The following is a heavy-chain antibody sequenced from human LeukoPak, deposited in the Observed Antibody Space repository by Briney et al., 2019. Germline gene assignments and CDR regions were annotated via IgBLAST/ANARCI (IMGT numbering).Heavy chain of an antibody. CDR3: ARVVGGIKPSYYFDY. V-gene: IGHV3-7*01. Sequence: GGSLRLSCAASGFTFSSYWMSWVRQAPGKGLEWVANIKQDGSDKYYVDSVKGRFTISRDNAKNSLYLQMNSLRVEDTAVYYCARVVGGIKPSYYFDYWRQGTQVTVSS. D-gene: IGHD3-16*02. J-gene: IGHJ4*02. CDR2: IKQDGSDK. CDR1: GFTFSSYW.